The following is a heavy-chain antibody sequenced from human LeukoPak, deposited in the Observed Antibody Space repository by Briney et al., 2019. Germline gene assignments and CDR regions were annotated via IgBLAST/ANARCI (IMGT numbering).Heavy chain of an antibody. J-gene: IGHJ4*02. CDR1: GVSIISYY. CDR2: IFYSGNT. D-gene: IGHD1-26*01. V-gene: IGHV4-59*08. CDR3: ARLAAISGSDYPDD. Sequence: PSETLSLTCTVSGVSIISYYWSWIRQPPGKGLEWIGYIFYSGNTIYNPSLKSRVTISVDTSKNHFSLRLRSVTAADTAVYYCARLAAISGSDYPDDWGQGTLVTVSS.